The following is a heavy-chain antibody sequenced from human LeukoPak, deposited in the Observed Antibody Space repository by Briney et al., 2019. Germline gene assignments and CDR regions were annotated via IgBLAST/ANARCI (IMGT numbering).Heavy chain of an antibody. D-gene: IGHD3-3*01. CDR3: AKVSVWSVRAFDI. CDR1: GFTFTSFA. V-gene: IGHV3-23*01. J-gene: IGHJ3*02. Sequence: HPGGSLRLSCGASGFTFTSFAMSWVRRAPGRGLEWVSVISGNGGNTYYADSVKGRFTISRDNSKNTLYLQMNSLRAEDTAVYYCAKVSVWSVRAFDIWGQGTMVTVSS. CDR2: ISGNGGNT.